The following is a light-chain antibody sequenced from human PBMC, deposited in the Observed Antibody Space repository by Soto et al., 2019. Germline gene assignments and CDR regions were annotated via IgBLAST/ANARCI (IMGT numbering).Light chain of an antibody. CDR3: QQYKKFPWT. V-gene: IGKV1-5*03. J-gene: IGKJ1*01. CDR2: KAS. CDR1: ERLSNL. Sequence: QMTQSLCPHSASRGGIVSIPCRASERLSNLLAWYQQKPGRAPDPRIYKASKLHSGVPSRFSGSASGTQFTLTINKLQRHDIAIYNCQQYKKFPWTFGRGTKVDIK.